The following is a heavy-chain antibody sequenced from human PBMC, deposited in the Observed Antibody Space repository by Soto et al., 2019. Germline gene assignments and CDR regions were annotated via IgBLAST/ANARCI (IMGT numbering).Heavy chain of an antibody. CDR2: IIPIFGTA. CDR1: GGTFSSYA. CDR3: ARDGIAARVSVLGYGMDV. Sequence: QVQLVQSGAEVKKPGSSVKVSCKASGGTFSSYAISWVRQAPGQGLEWMGGIIPIFGTANYAQKFQGRVTLTADESTSTAYMELSSLRSEDTAVYYCARDGIAARVSVLGYGMDVWGQGTTVAVSS. V-gene: IGHV1-69*01. D-gene: IGHD6-6*01. J-gene: IGHJ6*02.